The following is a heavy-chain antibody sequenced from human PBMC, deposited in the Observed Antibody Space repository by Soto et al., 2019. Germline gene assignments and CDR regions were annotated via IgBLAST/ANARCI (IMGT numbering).Heavy chain of an antibody. J-gene: IGHJ4*02. D-gene: IGHD3-22*01. V-gene: IGHV3-7*02. CDR3: ARAAYYYDSSGYLFYSDY. Sequence: TGGSLRLSCAASEFTFSIYWMSWVRQAPGKGLEWVANIYQDGSEKYYVDSVKGRFTISRDNAKNTLYLQMNSLTAEDTAVYYCARAAYYYDSSGYLFYSDYWGQGTLVTVSS. CDR1: EFTFSIYW. CDR2: IYQDGSEK.